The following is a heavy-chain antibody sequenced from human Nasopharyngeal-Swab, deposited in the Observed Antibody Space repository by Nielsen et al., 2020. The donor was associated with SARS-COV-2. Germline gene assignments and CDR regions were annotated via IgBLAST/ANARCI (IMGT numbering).Heavy chain of an antibody. Sequence: GGSLRLSCAASGFTFSSYAMHWVRQAPGKGLEWVAVISYDGSNKYYADSVKGRFTISRDNSKNTLYLQMNSLRAEDTAVYYCARDGGYNWGYYYYYYYMDVWGKGTTVTVSS. CDR3: ARDGGYNWGYYYYYYYMDV. CDR1: GFTFSSYA. J-gene: IGHJ6*03. CDR2: ISYDGSNK. V-gene: IGHV3-30-3*01. D-gene: IGHD5-24*01.